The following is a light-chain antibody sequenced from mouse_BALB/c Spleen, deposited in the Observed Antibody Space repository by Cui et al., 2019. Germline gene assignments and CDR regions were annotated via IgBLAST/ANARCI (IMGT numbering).Light chain of an antibody. CDR3: QQWSSYPRT. CDR2: DTS. J-gene: IGKJ1*01. V-gene: IGKV4-55*01. Sequence: QIVLTQSPAIMSASPGEKVTMTCSASSSVSYMYWYQQKPGSSPRLLIYDTSNLASGVPVRFSGSGSGTSYCLTISRMEAEDAATYYCQQWSSYPRTFGGGTKLEIK. CDR1: SSVSY.